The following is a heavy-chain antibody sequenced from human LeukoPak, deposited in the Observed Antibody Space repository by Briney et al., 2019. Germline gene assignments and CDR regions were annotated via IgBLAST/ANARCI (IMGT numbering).Heavy chain of an antibody. J-gene: IGHJ6*02. CDR1: GFTFSSYG. V-gene: IGHV3-30*18. Sequence: GRSLRLSCAASGFTFSSYGMHWVRQAPGKGLEWAAVISYDGSNKYYADSVKGRFTISRDNSKNTLYLQMNSLRAEGTAVYYCAKDQSITIFGVAPYGMDVWGQGTTVTVSS. CDR3: AKDQSITIFGVAPYGMDV. CDR2: ISYDGSNK. D-gene: IGHD3-3*01.